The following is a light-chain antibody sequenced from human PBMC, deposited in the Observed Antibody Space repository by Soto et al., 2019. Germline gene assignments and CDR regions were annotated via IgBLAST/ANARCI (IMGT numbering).Light chain of an antibody. Sequence: EIVMTHSPATLSVSPGERATLSCRASQSVRDNLAWYQQKPGQAPRLLIYGASTRAIGIPSRFSGSGSGTEFTLTINCLQSEGFALYFCQQSNNWPYTFGQGTKLEIK. CDR3: QQSNNWPYT. V-gene: IGKV3-15*01. J-gene: IGKJ2*01. CDR1: QSVRDN. CDR2: GAS.